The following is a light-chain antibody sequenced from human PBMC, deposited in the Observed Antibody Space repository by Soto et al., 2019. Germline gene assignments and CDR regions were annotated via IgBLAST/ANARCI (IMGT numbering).Light chain of an antibody. V-gene: IGKV1-39*01. Sequence: DIQMTQSPSSLSASVGDRVTITCRASQSISSYLNWYQQKPGKAPKLLIYAASSLQSGVPSRFSGSGSGTDFTLTSSSLQPEDVATYYCQQSYRTPRTFGGGTKVEIK. CDR1: QSISSY. CDR2: AAS. CDR3: QQSYRTPRT. J-gene: IGKJ4*01.